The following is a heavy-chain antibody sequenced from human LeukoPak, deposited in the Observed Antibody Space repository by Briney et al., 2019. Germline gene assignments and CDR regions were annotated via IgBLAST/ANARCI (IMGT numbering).Heavy chain of an antibody. D-gene: IGHD4-17*01. CDR2: IDPSDSYT. Sequence: GESLKISCKGSGYSFTSYWISWVRQMPGKGLEWMGRIDPSDSYTNYSPSFQGHVTISADKSISTAYLQWSSLKASDTAMYYCARHDYGPTDVDYWGQGTLVTVSS. CDR3: ARHDYGPTDVDY. J-gene: IGHJ4*02. CDR1: GYSFTSYW. V-gene: IGHV5-10-1*01.